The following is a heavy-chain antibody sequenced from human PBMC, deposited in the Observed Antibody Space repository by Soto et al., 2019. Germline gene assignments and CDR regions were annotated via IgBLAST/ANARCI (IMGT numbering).Heavy chain of an antibody. D-gene: IGHD2-21*02. CDR2: NSVSGGST. J-gene: IGHJ4*02. Sequence: VGSLRRSCAASGFAFSSYVMSWVRQAPWKWLEWVSANSVSGGSTYDADSAKFLLSISRDNSKNKLYLQLKSLRFEDTAVYYRAKDDFPDRGDDYFDYGAPGTL. V-gene: IGHV3-23*01. CDR3: AKDDFPDRGDDYFDY. CDR1: GFAFSSYV.